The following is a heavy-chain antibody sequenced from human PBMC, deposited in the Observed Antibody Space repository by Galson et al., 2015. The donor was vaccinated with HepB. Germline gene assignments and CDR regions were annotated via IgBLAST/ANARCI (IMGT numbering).Heavy chain of an antibody. J-gene: IGHJ1*01. V-gene: IGHV3-49*03. CDR3: TRGYFYDSSGYYYVGYFQH. CDR1: GFTFGDYA. CDR2: IRSKAYGGTT. Sequence: SLRLSCAASGFTFGDYAMSWFRQAPGKGLEWVGFIRSKAYGGTTEYAASVKGRFTISREDSKSIAYLQMNSLKTEDTAVYFFTRGYFYDSSGYYYVGYFQHWGQGTLVTGSS. D-gene: IGHD3-22*01.